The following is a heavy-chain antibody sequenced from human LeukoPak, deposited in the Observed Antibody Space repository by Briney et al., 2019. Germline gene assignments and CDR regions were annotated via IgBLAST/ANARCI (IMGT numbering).Heavy chain of an antibody. D-gene: IGHD6-13*01. Sequence: ASVKVSCKASGYTFTSYDINWVRQATGQGLEWMGWMNPNSGNTGYAQKFQGRVTMTRNTSISTAYMELSSLRSEDTAVYYCARANKYSSSWYWLSRIFDYWGQGTLVTVSS. J-gene: IGHJ4*02. CDR2: MNPNSGNT. CDR3: ARANKYSSSWYWLSRIFDY. V-gene: IGHV1-8*01. CDR1: GYTFTSYD.